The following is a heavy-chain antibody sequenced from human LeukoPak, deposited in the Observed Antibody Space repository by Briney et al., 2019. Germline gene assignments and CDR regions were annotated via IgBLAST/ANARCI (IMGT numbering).Heavy chain of an antibody. D-gene: IGHD1-26*01. V-gene: IGHV3-33*08. CDR2: IWYDGSNK. Sequence: GRSLRLSCAASGFTFSSHAMHWVRQAPGKGLEWVAVIWYDGSNKYCADSVKGRFTISRDNSKNTLYLQMNSLRAEDTAVYYCARAQWELGSFDYWGQGTLVTVSS. J-gene: IGHJ4*02. CDR3: ARAQWELGSFDY. CDR1: GFTFSSHA.